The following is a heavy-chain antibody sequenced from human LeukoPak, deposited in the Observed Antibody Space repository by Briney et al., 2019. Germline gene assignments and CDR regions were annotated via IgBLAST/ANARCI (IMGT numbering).Heavy chain of an antibody. CDR3: AKALDTYGYMRFDN. V-gene: IGHV3-23*01. J-gene: IGHJ4*02. CDR1: GFTFVSYA. D-gene: IGHD5-18*01. CDR2: INGGGDTT. Sequence: PWGTLTLSCAASGFTFVSYAMTWVRQAPGKGLEWIAAINGGGDTTYYAHSVKGRFTVSRDKSTNTLFLQMSSLRAEDSAMYYCAKALDTYGYMRFDNRGQGTLVTVSS.